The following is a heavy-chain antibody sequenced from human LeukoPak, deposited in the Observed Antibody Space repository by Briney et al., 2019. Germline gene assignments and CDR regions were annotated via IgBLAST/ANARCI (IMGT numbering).Heavy chain of an antibody. D-gene: IGHD1-7*01. CDR2: ISSSGSTI. CDR3: ARLGGETTRFDL. V-gene: IGHV3-11*04. Sequence: GGSLRLSCAASGFTFSDYYMSWIRQAPGKGLEWVSYISSSGSTIYYADSVKGRLTISRDNAENSLYLQMDSLRVDDTAVYYCARLGGETTRFDLWGQGALVTVSS. J-gene: IGHJ5*02. CDR1: GFTFSDYY.